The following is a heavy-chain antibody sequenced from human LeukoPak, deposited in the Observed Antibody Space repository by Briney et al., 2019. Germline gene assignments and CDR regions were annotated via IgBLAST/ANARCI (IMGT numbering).Heavy chain of an antibody. Sequence: PSETLSLTCTVSGGSISGYYWNWIRQPAGKGLEWVGRIYSSGITIYNPSLKSRVTMSVDTSKNQFSLKLSSVTAADTAVYYCASSPVRNFDYWGQGPWSPSPQ. J-gene: IGHJ4*02. CDR3: ASSPVRNFDY. CDR2: IYSSGIT. CDR1: GGSISGYY. V-gene: IGHV4-4*07.